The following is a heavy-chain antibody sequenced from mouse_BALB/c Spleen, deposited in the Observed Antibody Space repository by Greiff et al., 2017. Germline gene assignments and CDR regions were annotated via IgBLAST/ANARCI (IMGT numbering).Heavy chain of an antibody. CDR3: ARNDGNYVGLFAY. D-gene: IGHD2-1*01. CDR1: GFSLSRYS. CDR2: IWGGGST. V-gene: IGHV2-6-4*01. Sequence: VKLMESGPGLVAPSQSLSITCTVSGFSLSRYSVHWVRQPPGKGLEWLGMIWGGGSTDYNSALKSRLSISKDNSKSQVFLKMNSLQTDDTAMYYCARNDGNYVGLFAYWGQGTLVTVSA. J-gene: IGHJ3*01.